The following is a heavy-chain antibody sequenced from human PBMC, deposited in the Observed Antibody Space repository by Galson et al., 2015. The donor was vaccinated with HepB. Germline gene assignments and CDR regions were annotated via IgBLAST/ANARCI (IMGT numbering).Heavy chain of an antibody. CDR3: ARANVILAGYFTPPAAFDL. CDR1: GFNFDDYA. V-gene: IGHV3-9*01. CDR2: IGWNSISK. J-gene: IGHJ3*01. D-gene: IGHD3-9*01. Sequence: SLRLSCAVSGFNFDDYAMHWVRQRPGEGLEWVSGIGWNSISKGYADSAIGRFVITRDNAQKSLFLQLNSVRPEDTPFYYCARANVILAGYFTPPAAFDLWGPGTLVTVSS.